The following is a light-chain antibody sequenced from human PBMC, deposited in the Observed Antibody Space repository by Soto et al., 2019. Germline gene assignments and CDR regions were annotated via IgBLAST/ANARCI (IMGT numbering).Light chain of an antibody. CDR1: HDIRNY. V-gene: IGKV1-27*01. Sequence: DIQLTQSPSSLSASVGDRVTMTCRASHDIRNYVAWYQQKPGEVPKLLIYAASTLQSGVPARLSGGGFGTDFALTISRLRPEDVATYYCQRYHSALLTFGPGTKVDLK. CDR2: AAS. CDR3: QRYHSALLT. J-gene: IGKJ3*01.